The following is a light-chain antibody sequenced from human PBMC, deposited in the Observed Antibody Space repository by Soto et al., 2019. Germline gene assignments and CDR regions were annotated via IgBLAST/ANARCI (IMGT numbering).Light chain of an antibody. V-gene: IGKV1-5*01. CDR1: QDITLY. J-gene: IGKJ3*01. CDR3: QQYQSYFLT. CDR2: EAS. Sequence: DIQMTQSPSSLSASVGDRVTITCQASQDITLYLNWYQHKAGKAPNLLIYEASSLESGVPSRFSGSGFGTEFTLTISGLQPDDFATYYCQQYQSYFLTFGPGTTVDIK.